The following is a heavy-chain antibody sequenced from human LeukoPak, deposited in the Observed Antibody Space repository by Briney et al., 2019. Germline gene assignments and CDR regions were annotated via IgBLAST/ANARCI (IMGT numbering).Heavy chain of an antibody. Sequence: GGSLSLSCAASGFTVSSNYISWVRQAPGKGLEWVSVIYSSGSTYYADSVKGRFTISRDNSKNALYLQLNNLRVEDTAVYHCARTHSSGYYFDYWGQGTLVTVSS. V-gene: IGHV3-53*01. CDR1: GFTVSSNY. CDR2: IYSSGST. CDR3: ARTHSSGYYFDY. J-gene: IGHJ4*02. D-gene: IGHD3-22*01.